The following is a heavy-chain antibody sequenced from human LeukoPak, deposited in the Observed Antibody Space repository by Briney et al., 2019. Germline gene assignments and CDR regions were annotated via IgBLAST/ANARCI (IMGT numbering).Heavy chain of an antibody. Sequence: SEKVSCKASGGTFSSYAISWVRQAPGQGLEWMGGIIPIFGTANYAQKFQGRVTITTDESTSTAYMELSSLRSEDTAVYYCARGGNSAFYLWFDPWGQGTLVTVSS. J-gene: IGHJ5*02. CDR2: IIPIFGTA. CDR3: ARGGNSAFYLWFDP. D-gene: IGHD4-23*01. V-gene: IGHV1-69*05. CDR1: GGTFSSYA.